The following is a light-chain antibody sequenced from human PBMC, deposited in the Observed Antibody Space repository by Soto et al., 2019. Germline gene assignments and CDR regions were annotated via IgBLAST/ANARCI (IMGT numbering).Light chain of an antibody. CDR3: QQSYSTPSIT. CDR2: AAS. CDR1: QSISSY. V-gene: IGKV1-39*01. J-gene: IGKJ5*01. Sequence: DIQMTPSPSSLPASVGDRVTITCRSSQSISSYLNWYQQKPGKAPKLLIYAASSLQSGVPSRFSGSGSGTDFTLTISSLQPEDFATYYCQQSYSTPSITFGQGTRLEIK.